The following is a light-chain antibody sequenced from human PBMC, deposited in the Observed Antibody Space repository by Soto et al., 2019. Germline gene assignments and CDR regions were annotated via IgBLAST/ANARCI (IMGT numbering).Light chain of an antibody. J-gene: IGKJ5*01. Sequence: DIQMTQSPSSVSASVGDRVTITCLFSGDISTWLAWYQQKPGKAPKLLIYAASSLQSGVPSRFSGSGSGTDFTLTISSLQPEDFATYYCQHADSFPLITFGQGTRLEIK. CDR3: QHADSFPLIT. CDR1: GDISTW. CDR2: AAS. V-gene: IGKV1-12*01.